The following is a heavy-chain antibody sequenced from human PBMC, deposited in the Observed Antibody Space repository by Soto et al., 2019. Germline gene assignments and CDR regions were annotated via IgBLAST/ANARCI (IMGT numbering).Heavy chain of an antibody. CDR2: IWNDGSNK. CDR1: GFTFSSYG. V-gene: IGHV3-33*01. D-gene: IGHD2-8*01. J-gene: IGHJ4*02. Sequence: QVQLVESGGGVVQPGRSLRLSCAASGFTFSSYGMHWVRQAPGKGLEWVALIWNDGSNKYYADSVKGRFTISRDNSKNTLDLQMKSLRAEDTAVYYCASGHCRNGVCHAWYFHYWGQGTPVTVSS. CDR3: ASGHCRNGVCHAWYFHY.